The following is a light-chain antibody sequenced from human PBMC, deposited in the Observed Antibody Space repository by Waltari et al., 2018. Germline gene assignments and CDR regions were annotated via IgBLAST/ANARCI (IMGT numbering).Light chain of an antibody. V-gene: IGKV3-15*01. CDR2: WAS. Sequence: EIVMTQSPATLSVSPGERATLSCRASQSVTSNLAWYQQKPGQPPKLLIYWASTRETGVPDRFSGSGSGTDFTLTISSLQAEDVAVYSCHQYYTSPFTFGPGTKVDIK. CDR3: HQYYTSPFT. J-gene: IGKJ3*01. CDR1: QSVTSN.